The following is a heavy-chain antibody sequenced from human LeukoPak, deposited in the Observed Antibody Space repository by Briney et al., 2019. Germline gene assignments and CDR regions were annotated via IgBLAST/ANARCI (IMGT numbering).Heavy chain of an antibody. Sequence: SETLSLTCTVSGGSISSSSYYWGWIRQPPGKGLEWIVSIYYSGSTYYNPSLKSRVTISVDTSKNQFSLKLSSVTAADTAVYYCARDYYGSGRHDYWGQGTLVTVSS. V-gene: IGHV4-39*02. J-gene: IGHJ4*02. CDR1: GGSISSSSYY. CDR2: IYYSGST. CDR3: ARDYYGSGRHDY. D-gene: IGHD3-10*01.